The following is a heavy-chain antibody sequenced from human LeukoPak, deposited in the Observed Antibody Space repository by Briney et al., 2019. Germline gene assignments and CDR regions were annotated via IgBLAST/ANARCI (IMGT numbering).Heavy chain of an antibody. Sequence: GGSLRLSCAASGFTVSINYMSWVRQAPGKGLEWVSVIYSGGSTYYADSVKGRFTISRDNSKNTLYLQMNSLRAEDTAVYYCARGVRRRPDAFDIWGQGTMVTVSS. J-gene: IGHJ3*02. CDR2: IYSGGST. CDR3: ARGVRRRPDAFDI. V-gene: IGHV3-66*01. D-gene: IGHD6-25*01. CDR1: GFTVSINY.